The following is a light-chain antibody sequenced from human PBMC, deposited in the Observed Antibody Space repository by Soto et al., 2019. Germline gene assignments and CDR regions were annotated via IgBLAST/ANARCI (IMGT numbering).Light chain of an antibody. CDR1: QSIRSY. CDR3: QPSYCPPWT. Sequence: DIQMTQSPSSLSASVGDRVTITCRASQSIRSYLNWYQQKPWKAPKLLIYAASSLQSGVPSRFSGNGSGTDFPLNITSLQTGNFETYYCQPSYCPPWTFSQGT. CDR2: AAS. J-gene: IGKJ1*01. V-gene: IGKV1-39*01.